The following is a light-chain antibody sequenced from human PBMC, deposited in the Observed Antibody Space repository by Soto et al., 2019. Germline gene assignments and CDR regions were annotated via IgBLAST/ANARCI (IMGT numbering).Light chain of an antibody. J-gene: IGKJ1*01. CDR1: QSFVNIY. CDR2: GAS. CDR3: QQFGSSPRT. Sequence: IVLTQSPGTLSLSPGERATLSCRASQSFVNIYLAWYQQKPGQAPRLLMYGASRRPTGIPDRFSGSGSGTDFTLTISRLEPEDFAVYYCQQFGSSPRTFGQGTKVEIK. V-gene: IGKV3-20*01.